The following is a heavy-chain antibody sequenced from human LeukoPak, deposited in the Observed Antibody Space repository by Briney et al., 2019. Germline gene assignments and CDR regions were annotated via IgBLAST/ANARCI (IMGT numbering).Heavy chain of an antibody. CDR2: INPSGGSA. J-gene: IGHJ5*02. CDR1: GYTFTSYG. V-gene: IGHV1-46*01. Sequence: GASVKVSCKASGYTFTSYGISWVRQAPGQGLEWIGIINPSGGSASYAQKFQGRVTMTRDTSTSTVYLELSSLRSGDTAVYYCARATQSWFDPWGQGTLVTVSS. CDR3: ARATQSWFDP.